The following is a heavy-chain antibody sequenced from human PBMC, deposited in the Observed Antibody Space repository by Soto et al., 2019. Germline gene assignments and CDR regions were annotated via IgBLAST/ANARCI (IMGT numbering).Heavy chain of an antibody. D-gene: IGHD3-10*01. CDR2: IYYSGST. CDR1: GGSISSFGYY. Sequence: TLSLTCTVSGGSISSFGYYCILIRHHPLKCLEWIGYIYYSGSTYYNPSLKSRVTISVDTSKNQFSLKLSSVTAADTAVYYCARSRWFGEFPFDYWGQGTLVTVSS. CDR3: ARSRWFGEFPFDY. J-gene: IGHJ4*02. V-gene: IGHV4-31*03.